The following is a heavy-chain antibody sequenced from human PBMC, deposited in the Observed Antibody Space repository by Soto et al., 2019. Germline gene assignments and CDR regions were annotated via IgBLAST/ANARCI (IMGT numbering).Heavy chain of an antibody. CDR2: IIPIFGTA. J-gene: IGHJ6*02. Sequence: QVQLVQSGAEVKKPGSSVKVSCKAPGGTFSSYAISWVRQAPGQGLEWMGGIIPIFGTAKYAQKFQGRVTITAVESTSRGYMELSSLRSEDTAVYYCARSQGGSSSLDIYYYYYYGMDVWGQGTTVTVSS. V-gene: IGHV1-69*01. CDR3: ARSQGGSSSLDIYYYYYYGMDV. D-gene: IGHD2-15*01. CDR1: GGTFSSYA.